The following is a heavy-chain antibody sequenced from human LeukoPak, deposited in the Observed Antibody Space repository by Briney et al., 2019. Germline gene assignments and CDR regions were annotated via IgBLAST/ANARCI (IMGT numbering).Heavy chain of an antibody. CDR1: GFTFSSYW. Sequence: GGSLRLSCAASGFTFSSYWMSWVRQAPGKGLEWVANIKQDGSEKYYVDSVKGRFTISGDNAKNSLYLQMNSLRAEDTAVYYCARDGWRWLQYDFDYWGQGTLVTVSS. V-gene: IGHV3-7*01. D-gene: IGHD5-24*01. J-gene: IGHJ4*02. CDR2: IKQDGSEK. CDR3: ARDGWRWLQYDFDY.